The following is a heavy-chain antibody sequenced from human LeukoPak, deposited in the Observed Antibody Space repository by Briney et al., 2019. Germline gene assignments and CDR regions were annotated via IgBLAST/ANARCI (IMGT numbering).Heavy chain of an antibody. CDR2: IKKTGSET. J-gene: IGHJ4*02. CDR3: AREDGYCSGGNCYSYFDS. D-gene: IGHD2-15*01. V-gene: IGHV3-7*01. Sequence: GGSLRLSCAASGLTFSIYAMHWVRQAPGKGLEWVAYIKKTGSETYYVDSVKGRFTITRDNTRNSLFLQMYSLRAEDTAVYFCAREDGYCSGGNCYSYFDSWGQGTLVTVSS. CDR1: GLTFSIYA.